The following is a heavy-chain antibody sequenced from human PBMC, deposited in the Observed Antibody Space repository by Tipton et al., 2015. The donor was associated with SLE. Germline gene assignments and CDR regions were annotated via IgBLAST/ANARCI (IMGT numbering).Heavy chain of an antibody. D-gene: IGHD6-19*01. CDR1: GGSISDYY. J-gene: IGHJ4*02. CDR2: IFYSGHT. Sequence: TLSLTCSVSGGSISDYYWSWIRQPPGKGLEWIGYIFYSGHTNYNSSLKSRVTISVDTSKNQFSLKLSSVTAADTAVYYCARLLGPPGYSSALFDYWGQGTLVTVSS. CDR3: ARLLGPPGYSSALFDY. V-gene: IGHV4-59*01.